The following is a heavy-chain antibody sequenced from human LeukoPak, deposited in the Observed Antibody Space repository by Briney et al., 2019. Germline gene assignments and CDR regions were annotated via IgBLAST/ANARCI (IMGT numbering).Heavy chain of an antibody. J-gene: IGHJ4*02. Sequence: LTGGSLRLSCAVSGFNVSSNYLNWVRQAPGKGPEWVSVIYSGGSTYYADSVKGRFTISRDNSKNTLYLQMNSLRAEDTAVYHCARDYDYGDYPGYWGQGTLVTVSS. CDR3: ARDYDYGDYPGY. D-gene: IGHD4-17*01. V-gene: IGHV3-66*01. CDR1: GFNVSSNY. CDR2: IYSGGST.